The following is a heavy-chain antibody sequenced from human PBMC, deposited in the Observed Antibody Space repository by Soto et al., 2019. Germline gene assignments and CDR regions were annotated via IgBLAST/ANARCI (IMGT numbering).Heavy chain of an antibody. V-gene: IGHV3-23*01. J-gene: IGHJ3*02. CDR2: ISGSGGSA. CDR3: TQLAGVTSDAFGI. D-gene: IGHD6-6*01. Sequence: EVQLLESGGGLVQPGGSLRLSCAASGFTFSSYAMTWVRQAPGKGLEWVSSISGSGGSAYYADSVKGRFTISRDNSTNPLNLQISTLRAADTAVYSSTQLAGVTSDAFGIWGHGTMVTVSS. CDR1: GFTFSSYA.